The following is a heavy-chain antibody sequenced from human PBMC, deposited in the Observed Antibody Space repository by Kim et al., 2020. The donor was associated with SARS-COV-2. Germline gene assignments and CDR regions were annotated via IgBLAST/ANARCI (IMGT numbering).Heavy chain of an antibody. J-gene: IGHJ4*02. Sequence: SVKCRFTISRDNAKNSLYLQMNSLRAEDTALYYCAKDIDSVPETHSSLNYWGQGTLVTVSS. V-gene: IGHV3-9*01. D-gene: IGHD6-13*01. CDR3: AKDIDSVPETHSSLNY.